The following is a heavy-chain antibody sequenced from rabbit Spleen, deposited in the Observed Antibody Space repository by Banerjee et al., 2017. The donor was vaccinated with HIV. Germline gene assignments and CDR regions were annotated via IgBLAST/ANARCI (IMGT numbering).Heavy chain of an antibody. J-gene: IGHJ4*01. V-gene: IGHV1S40*01. CDR1: GFSFSSSYW. CDR3: ARGDSDHSAGRDL. Sequence: QSLEEYGGGLVKPGASLTLTCTASGFSFSSSYWICWVRQAPGKRPEWCACIWGCISDYNYYASWAKWPITLFKTSSTTVTLQMTSLTAADTATYFCARGDSDHSAGRDLWGQGTLVTFS. D-gene: IGHD7-1*01. CDR2: IWGCISDYN.